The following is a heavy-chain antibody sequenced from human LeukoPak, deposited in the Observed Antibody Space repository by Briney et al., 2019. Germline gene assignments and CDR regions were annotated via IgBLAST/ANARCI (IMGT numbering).Heavy chain of an antibody. J-gene: IGHJ4*02. CDR3: ARRQVSAPFDY. Sequence: PSDTLSLTCAVYGGSFSGYYWSWIRQPPGKGLEWIGEINHSGGTNYNPSLKSRVTISVDTSKNQFSLKLSSVTAADTAVYYCARRQVSAPFDYWGQGTLVTVSS. CDR2: INHSGGT. V-gene: IGHV4-34*01. D-gene: IGHD1-14*01. CDR1: GGSFSGYY.